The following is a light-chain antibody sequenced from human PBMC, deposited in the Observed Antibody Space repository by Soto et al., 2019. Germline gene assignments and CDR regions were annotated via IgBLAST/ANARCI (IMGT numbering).Light chain of an antibody. CDR3: QQSYNSLWT. J-gene: IGKJ1*01. V-gene: IGKV1-39*01. CDR1: QSITTS. CDR2: AAS. Sequence: IQMTQSPSSLSASVGDTVTITCRASQSITTSLNWYQQKSGKAPRLLIHAASNLHSGVPSRFSGSGSATDFTLTITSLPPEDSATYYCQQSYNSLWTFGQGTKVEI.